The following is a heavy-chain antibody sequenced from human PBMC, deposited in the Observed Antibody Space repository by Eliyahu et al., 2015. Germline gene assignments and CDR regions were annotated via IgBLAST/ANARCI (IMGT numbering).Heavy chain of an antibody. CDR3: ARLNFAGGLDF. CDR2: INESGDT. V-gene: IGHV4-34*02. J-gene: IGHJ4*02. Sequence: QVQLQQWDAGLLKSSETLSLTCAVYGASFTRSYWTWIRQPPGKGLEWIGEINESGDTDYNPALRSRVSISVDTSKKQFSLNLTSVTAADTALYFCARLNFAGGLDFWGLGTLVTVSS. CDR1: GASFTRSY. D-gene: IGHD3-16*01.